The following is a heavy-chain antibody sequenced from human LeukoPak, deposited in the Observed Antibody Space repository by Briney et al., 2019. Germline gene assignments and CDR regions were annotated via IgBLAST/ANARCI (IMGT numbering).Heavy chain of an antibody. CDR3: ARDQSGPFDY. CDR2: IIPIFGIA. V-gene: IGHV1-69*10. Sequence: SVKVSCKASGYTFTGYYMHWVRQAPGQGLEWMGGIIPIFGIANYAQKFQGRVTITADKSTSTAYMELSSLRSEDTAVYYCARDQSGPFDYWGQGTLVTVSS. CDR1: GYTFTGYY. J-gene: IGHJ4*02. D-gene: IGHD1-26*01.